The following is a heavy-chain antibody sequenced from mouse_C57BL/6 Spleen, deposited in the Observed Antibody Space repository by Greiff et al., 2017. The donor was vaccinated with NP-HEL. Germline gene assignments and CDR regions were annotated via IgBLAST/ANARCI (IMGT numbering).Heavy chain of an antibody. V-gene: IGHV1-15*01. D-gene: IGHD2-4*01. CDR2: IDPETGGT. Sequence: VKLQESGAELVRPGASVTLSCKASGYTFTDYEMHWVKQTPVHGLEWIGAIDPETGGTAYNQKFKGKAILTADKSSSTAYMELRSLTSEDSAVYYCTRESDYDEAWYFDVWGTGTTVTVSS. J-gene: IGHJ1*03. CDR1: GYTFTDYE. CDR3: TRESDYDEAWYFDV.